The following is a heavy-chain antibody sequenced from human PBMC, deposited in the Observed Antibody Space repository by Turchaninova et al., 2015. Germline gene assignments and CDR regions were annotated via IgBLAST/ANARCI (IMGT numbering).Heavy chain of an antibody. Sequence: VGSWGGVVQPGRSLRLSCAASGFTFSSYAMHWVRQAPGKGLEWVAVISYDGSNKYYADSVKGRFTISRDNSKNAVYLQMNSLRAEDRAVYYCARASYYYDSSGYFYWGQGTLVTVSS. CDR3: ARASYYYDSSGYFY. CDR2: ISYDGSNK. CDR1: GFTFSSYA. J-gene: IGHJ4*02. V-gene: IGHV3-30-3*01. D-gene: IGHD3-22*01.